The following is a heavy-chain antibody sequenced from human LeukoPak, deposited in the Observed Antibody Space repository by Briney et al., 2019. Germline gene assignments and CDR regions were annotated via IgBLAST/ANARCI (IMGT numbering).Heavy chain of an antibody. D-gene: IGHD5-24*01. CDR3: AGSDTIGNIPREWEYWDFDL. CDR2: ISSSSSYI. V-gene: IGHV3-21*01. J-gene: IGHJ2*01. CDR1: GFTFSSYS. Sequence: PGGSLRLSCAASGFTFSSYSVNWVRQAPGKGLEWVSSISSSSSYIYYADSVKGRFTISRDNAKNSLYLQMNSLRAEDTAVYYCAGSDTIGNIPREWEYWDFDLWGRGTLVTVSS.